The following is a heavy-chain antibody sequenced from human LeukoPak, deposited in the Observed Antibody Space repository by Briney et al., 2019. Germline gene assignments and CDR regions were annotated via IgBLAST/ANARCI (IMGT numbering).Heavy chain of an antibody. CDR1: GFTFSSYS. J-gene: IGHJ4*02. D-gene: IGHD2-2*01. V-gene: IGHV3-48*04. CDR2: ISSSGSTI. Sequence: PGGSLRLSCAASGFTFSSYSMNWVRQAPGKGLEWVSSISSSGSTIYYADSVKGRFTISRDNAKNSLYLQMNSLRAEDTAVYYCAREEDCSSTSCPTGFDYWGQGTLVTVSS. CDR3: AREEDCSSTSCPTGFDY.